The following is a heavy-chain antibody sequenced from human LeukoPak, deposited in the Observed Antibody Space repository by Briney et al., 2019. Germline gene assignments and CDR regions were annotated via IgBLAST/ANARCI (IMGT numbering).Heavy chain of an antibody. CDR2: INSDGSTT. J-gene: IGHJ4*02. V-gene: IGHV3-74*01. CDR1: GFTFSSYW. CDR3: ASRGATSGLGY. Sequence: GGSLRLSCAASGFTFSSYWMHWVRQAPGKGLVWVSRINSDGSTTTYADSVKGRFTISRDNAKNTLYLQMNSLRAKDTAVYFCASRGATSGLGYWGQGTLVTVSS.